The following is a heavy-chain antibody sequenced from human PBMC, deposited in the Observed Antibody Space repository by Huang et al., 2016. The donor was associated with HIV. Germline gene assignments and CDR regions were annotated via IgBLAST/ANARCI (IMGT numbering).Heavy chain of an antibody. CDR3: ARGAYGSDGYCFRMRFDY. J-gene: IGHJ4*02. Sequence: QITLKESGPTLVKPTQTLTLTCSFSGFSVDSSGVGVGWILQPPGKALDWLALIYWDDDSRYSPSLKRRLSITKDSSKNQVVLTMTNMDPVDTATYYCARGAYGSDGYCFRMRFDYWGQGTLVTVSS. V-gene: IGHV2-5*02. CDR1: GFSVDSSGVG. D-gene: IGHD2-21*01. CDR2: IYWDDDS.